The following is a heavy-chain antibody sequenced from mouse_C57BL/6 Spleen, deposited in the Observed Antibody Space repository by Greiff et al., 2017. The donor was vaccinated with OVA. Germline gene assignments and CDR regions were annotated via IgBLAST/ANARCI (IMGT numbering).Heavy chain of an antibody. D-gene: IGHD1-1*01. V-gene: IGHV3-6*01. CDR2: ISYDGSN. Sequence: EVKLQESGPGLVKPSQSLSLPCSVTGYSITSGYYWNWIRQFPGNKLEWMGYISYDGSNNYNPSLKNRISITRDTSKNQFFLKLNSVTTEDTATYYCARETTGDYAMDYWGQGTSVTVSS. CDR1: GYSITSGYY. J-gene: IGHJ4*01. CDR3: ARETTGDYAMDY.